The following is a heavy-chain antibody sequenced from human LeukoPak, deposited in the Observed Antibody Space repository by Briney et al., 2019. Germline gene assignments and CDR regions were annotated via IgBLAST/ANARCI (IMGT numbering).Heavy chain of an antibody. CDR1: GDSIGSGDYY. CDR2: IYYSGST. CDR3: AREVVGVLRFLDY. V-gene: IGHV4-30-4*01. D-gene: IGHD3-3*01. Sequence: SQTLSLTCTVSGDSIGSGDYYWSWIRQPPGKGLEWIGYIYYSGSTYYNPSLKSRLTISVDTSKNQFSLKLSSVTAADTAVYYCAREVVGVLRFLDYWGQGTLVTVSS. J-gene: IGHJ4*02.